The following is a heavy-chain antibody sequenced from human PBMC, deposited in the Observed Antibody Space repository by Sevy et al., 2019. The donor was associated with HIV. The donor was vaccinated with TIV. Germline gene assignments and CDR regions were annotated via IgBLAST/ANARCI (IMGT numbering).Heavy chain of an antibody. Sequence: GGSLRLSCAASGFTFSSYAMHWVRQAPGKGLEWVAVISYDGSNKNYADSVKGRFTISRDNSKNTLYLQMNSLRAEDTAVYYCARDGRWRVIVATIVDYWGQGTLVTVSS. V-gene: IGHV3-30-3*01. J-gene: IGHJ4*02. CDR1: GFTFSSYA. CDR2: ISYDGSNK. CDR3: ARDGRWRVIVATIVDY. D-gene: IGHD5-12*01.